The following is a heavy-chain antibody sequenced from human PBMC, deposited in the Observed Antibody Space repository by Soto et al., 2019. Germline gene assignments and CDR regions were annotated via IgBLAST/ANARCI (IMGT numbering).Heavy chain of an antibody. V-gene: IGHV4-30-2*01. D-gene: IGHD2-2*01. Sequence: QLQLQESGSRLVKSSQTLSLTCTVSGDSMTSGDYSWSWIRQPPGKGLEWLGYIYRTGNTHYSPSLKSRVSISLDRSKNQFSLELTSVTAADTAVYYCARGDYQYSIDYWGQGTLVTVSS. J-gene: IGHJ4*02. CDR2: IYRTGNT. CDR1: GDSMTSGDYS. CDR3: ARGDYQYSIDY.